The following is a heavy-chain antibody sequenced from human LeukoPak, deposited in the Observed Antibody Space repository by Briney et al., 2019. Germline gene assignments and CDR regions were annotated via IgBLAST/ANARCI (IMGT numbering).Heavy chain of an antibody. CDR3: ARMAHLPHLHLYGSGSSIWFDP. J-gene: IGHJ5*02. Sequence: AVKVSCKASVGTLSRYAISWVRQAPGQGVAWVGRIIPIFGTAHYAQKVQGRVTITTDESTSTAYMELSSLRSEDTAVYYCARMAHLPHLHLYGSGSSIWFDPWGQGTLVTVSS. CDR2: IIPIFGTA. V-gene: IGHV1-69*05. CDR1: VGTLSRYA. D-gene: IGHD3-10*01.